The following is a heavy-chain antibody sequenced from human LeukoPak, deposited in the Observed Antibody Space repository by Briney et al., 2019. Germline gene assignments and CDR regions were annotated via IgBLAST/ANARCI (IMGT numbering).Heavy chain of an antibody. D-gene: IGHD2-2*01. CDR3: ARAYCSSTSCYYEYFQH. Sequence: ASVKVSCKASGYTFTSYGISWVRQAHGQGLEWMGWISAYNGNTNYAQKLQGRVTMTTDTSTSTAYMELRSLRSDDTAVYYCARAYCSSTSCYYEYFQHWGQGTLVTVSS. CDR2: ISAYNGNT. V-gene: IGHV1-18*01. CDR1: GYTFTSYG. J-gene: IGHJ1*01.